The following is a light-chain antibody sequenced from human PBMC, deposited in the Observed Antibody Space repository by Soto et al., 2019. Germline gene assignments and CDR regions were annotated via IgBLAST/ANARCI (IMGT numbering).Light chain of an antibody. CDR3: LQRSNWPPWT. V-gene: IGKV3-11*01. Sequence: EIVMTQSPVTLSVSPGERATLSCRASQSVSSFLAWYQHTPGQAPRLLIYDASTRATGVPARFSGSGSETDFTLTISGLEPEDFAVYYCLQRSNWPPWTFGQGTKVDIK. CDR1: QSVSSF. CDR2: DAS. J-gene: IGKJ1*01.